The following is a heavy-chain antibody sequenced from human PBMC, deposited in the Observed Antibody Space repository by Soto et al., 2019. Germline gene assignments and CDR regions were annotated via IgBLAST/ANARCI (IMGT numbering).Heavy chain of an antibody. Sequence: EVQLVESGGDLVQPGGSLKLSCAASGFSFSGSTIHWVRQASGKGLEWLGRIRGKINNYAAAYGASVKGRITMSRDDSQDTAYLQINILKTEDTAVYYCTRSAGHFRVPPKGGVYYTYYMDVWGKGTTVTVSS. D-gene: IGHD3-3*01. V-gene: IGHV3-73*01. CDR3: TRSAGHFRVPPKGGVYYTYYMDV. J-gene: IGHJ6*03. CDR1: GFSFSGST. CDR2: IRGKINNYAA.